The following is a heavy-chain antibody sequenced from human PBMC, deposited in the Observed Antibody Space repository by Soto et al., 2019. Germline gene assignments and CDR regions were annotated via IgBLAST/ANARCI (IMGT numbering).Heavy chain of an antibody. CDR1: GGSFSGYY. CDR2: INHSGST. CDR3: ARVVVVPAAMESFDY. J-gene: IGHJ4*02. Sequence: QVQLQQWGAGLLKPSETLSLTCAVYGGSFSGYYWSWIRQPPGKGLEWIVEINHSGSTNYNPSLKSRVTISVDTSKNQFSLKLSSVTAADTAVYYCARVVVVPAAMESFDYWGQGTLVTVSS. V-gene: IGHV4-34*01. D-gene: IGHD2-2*01.